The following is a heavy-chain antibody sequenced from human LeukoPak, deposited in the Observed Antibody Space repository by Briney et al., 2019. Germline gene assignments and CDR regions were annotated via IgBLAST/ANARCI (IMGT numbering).Heavy chain of an antibody. J-gene: IGHJ5*02. CDR2: IYYSGST. D-gene: IGHD2-15*01. Sequence: SGTLSLTCTVSGGSISSSSYYWGWIRQPPGKGLEWIGSIYYSGSTYYNPSLKSRVTISVDTSKNQFSLKLSSVTAADTAVYYCARGRAVVAARKKNWFDPWGQGTLVTVSS. CDR3: ARGRAVVAARKKNWFDP. CDR1: GGSISSSSYY. V-gene: IGHV4-39*07.